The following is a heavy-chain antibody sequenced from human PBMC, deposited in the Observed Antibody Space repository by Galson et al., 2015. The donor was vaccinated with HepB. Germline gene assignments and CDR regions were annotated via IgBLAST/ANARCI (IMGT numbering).Heavy chain of an antibody. D-gene: IGHD6-6*01. CDR1: GFTFSSYS. V-gene: IGHV3-21*01. Sequence: SLRLSCAASGFTFSSYSMNWVRQAPGKGLEWVSSISSSSSYIYYADSVKGRFTISRDNAKNSLYLQMNSLRAEDTAVYYCARGGAPIAARQGYYYYMDVWGKGTTVTVSS. J-gene: IGHJ6*03. CDR3: ARGGAPIAARQGYYYYMDV. CDR2: ISSSSSYI.